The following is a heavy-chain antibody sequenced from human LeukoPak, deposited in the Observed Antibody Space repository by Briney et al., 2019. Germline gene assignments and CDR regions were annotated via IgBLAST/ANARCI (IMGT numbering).Heavy chain of an antibody. CDR3: AKGSIAVAGGYSDY. Sequence: PGGSLRLSCAASGFTFSSYAMSWVRQAPGRGREWVSAISGSGGSTYYADSVKGRFTISRDNSKNTLYLQMNSLRAEDTAVYYCAKGSIAVAGGYSDYWGQGTLVTVSS. CDR1: GFTFSSYA. D-gene: IGHD6-19*01. V-gene: IGHV3-23*01. J-gene: IGHJ4*02. CDR2: ISGSGGST.